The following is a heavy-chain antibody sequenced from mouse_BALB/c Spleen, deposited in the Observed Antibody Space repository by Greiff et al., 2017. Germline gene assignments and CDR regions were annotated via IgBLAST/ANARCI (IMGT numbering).Heavy chain of an antibody. CDR2: ISNGGGST. D-gene: IGHD4-1*01. CDR3: ARTGAAWFAY. V-gene: IGHV5-12*01. CDR1: GFTFSDYY. J-gene: IGHJ3*01. Sequence: EVMLVESGGGLVKPGGSLKLSCAASGFTFSDYYMYWVRQTPEKRLEWVATISNGGGSTYYPDTVKGRFTISRDNAKNTLYLQMSSLKSEDTAMYYCARTGAAWFAYWGQGTLVTVSA.